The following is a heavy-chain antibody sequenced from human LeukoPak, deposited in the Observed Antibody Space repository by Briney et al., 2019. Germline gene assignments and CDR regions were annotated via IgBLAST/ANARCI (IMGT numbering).Heavy chain of an antibody. CDR2: ISGSGGST. Sequence: GGSLRLSCAASGFTFSSNAMSWVRQAPGKGLEWVSAISGSGGSTYYVASVKGRFTISRDNSKNTLYLQMNSLRDEHTAVYYCAKGVYYYGSGSYGGFDPWGQGTLVTVSS. CDR1: GFTFSSNA. CDR3: AKGVYYYGSGSYGGFDP. J-gene: IGHJ5*02. D-gene: IGHD3-10*01. V-gene: IGHV3-23*01.